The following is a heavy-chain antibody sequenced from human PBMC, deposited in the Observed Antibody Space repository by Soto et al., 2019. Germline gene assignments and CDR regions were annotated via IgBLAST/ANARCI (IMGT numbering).Heavy chain of an antibody. CDR2: INGGGTHT. J-gene: IGHJ4*01. V-gene: IGHV3-23*01. CDR1: GITLNNYG. D-gene: IGHD4-17*01. CDR3: ARRLTTETTVFDY. Sequence: EVQLLESGGGLVQPGGSLRLSCAAAGITLNNYGTSWVRQAPGKGLEWVASINGGGTHTYYADPVKGRFTISRDNSKNLVYLQMTSLGAEDTAVSYCARRLTTETTVFDYWGHGTLVSVSS.